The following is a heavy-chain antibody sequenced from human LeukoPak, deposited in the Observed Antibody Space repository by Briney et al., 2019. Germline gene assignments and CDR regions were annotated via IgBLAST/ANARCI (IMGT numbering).Heavy chain of an antibody. CDR3: GRNLGSGNDH. J-gene: IGHJ4*02. CDR2: IHYRGDI. CDR1: GASVSSDY. D-gene: IGHD3-10*01. V-gene: IGHV4-59*02. Sequence: SETLSLTCSVSGASVSSDYWNWIRQSPGRGLEWIGYIHYRGDIDYNPSLKSRLTMSVDASSNQVSLKLSSVTAADAAVYYCGRNLGSGNDHWGQGTLVTVSS.